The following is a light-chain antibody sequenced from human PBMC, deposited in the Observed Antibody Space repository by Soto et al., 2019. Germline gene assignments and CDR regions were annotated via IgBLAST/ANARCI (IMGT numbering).Light chain of an antibody. CDR1: SSDVGGYKS. CDR3: CSYVGSYSYV. J-gene: IGLJ1*01. Sequence: QSALTQPRSVSGSPGQSVTVSCIGTSSDVGGYKSVSWYQQYPGKAPKLMIYDVSGRPSGVPNRFSGSKSGNTASLTISGLQAEDEADYYCCSYVGSYSYVFGTGTKVTVL. V-gene: IGLV2-11*01. CDR2: DVS.